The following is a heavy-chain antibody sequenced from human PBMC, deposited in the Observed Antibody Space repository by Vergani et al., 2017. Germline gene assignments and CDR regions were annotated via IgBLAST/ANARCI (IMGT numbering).Heavy chain of an antibody. CDR3: ARTETFIFRYFHWAL. V-gene: IGHV4-39*01. D-gene: IGHD3-9*01. CDR2: IYHSGGA. CDR1: GGSITSSSYY. Sequence: QLHLQESGPGLVKPSETLSLTCTVSGGSITSSSYYWGWIRQPPGKGLEWIGNIYHSGGAYYNPSLKGRVTISVDTSKNQFSLELTSVTAADTAIYFCARTETFIFRYFHWALWGQGTLVTVSS. J-gene: IGHJ4*02.